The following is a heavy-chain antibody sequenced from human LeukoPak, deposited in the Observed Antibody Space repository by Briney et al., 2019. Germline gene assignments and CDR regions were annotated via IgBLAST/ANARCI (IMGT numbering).Heavy chain of an antibody. CDR3: ARGNVAVTTMSADY. CDR2: MNPNSGNT. D-gene: IGHD4-11*01. V-gene: IGHV1-8*03. Sequence: GASVKVSCKASGYTFTSYDINWVRQATGQGLEWMGWMNPNSGNTGYAQKFQGRVTITRNTSISTAYMELSSLRSEDTAVYYCARGNVAVTTMSADYWGQGTLVTVSS. CDR1: GYTFTSYD. J-gene: IGHJ4*02.